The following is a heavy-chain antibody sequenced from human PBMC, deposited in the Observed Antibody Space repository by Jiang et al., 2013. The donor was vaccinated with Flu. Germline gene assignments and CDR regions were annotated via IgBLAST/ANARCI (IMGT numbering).Heavy chain of an antibody. D-gene: IGHD3-3*01. Sequence: WVRQAPGQGLEWMGGIIPIFGTANYAQKFQGRVTITADESTSTAYMELSSLRSEDTAVYYCASITIFGVVINYFDYWGQGTLVTVSS. V-gene: IGHV1-69*01. CDR2: IIPIFGTA. J-gene: IGHJ4*02. CDR3: ASITIFGVVINYFDY.